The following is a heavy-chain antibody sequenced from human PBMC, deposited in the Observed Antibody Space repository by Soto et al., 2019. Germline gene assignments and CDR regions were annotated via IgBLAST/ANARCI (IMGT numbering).Heavy chain of an antibody. CDR1: GGSFSGYY. Sequence: PSETLSLTCAVYGGSFSGYYWSWIRQPPGKGLEWIGEINHSGSTNYNPSLKSRVTISVDTSKNQFSLKLSSVTAADTAVYYCARGQHDREWPRASLVYYYYMDVWGKGTTVTVSS. D-gene: IGHD5-12*01. J-gene: IGHJ6*03. V-gene: IGHV4-34*01. CDR2: INHSGST. CDR3: ARGQHDREWPRASLVYYYYMDV.